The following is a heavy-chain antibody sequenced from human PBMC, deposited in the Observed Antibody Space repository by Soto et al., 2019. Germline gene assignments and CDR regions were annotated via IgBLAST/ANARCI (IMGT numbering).Heavy chain of an antibody. CDR2: IIPILGIA. Sequence: ASVKVSCKASGGTFSSYAISWVRQAPGQGLEWMGGIIPILGIANYAQKFQGRVTITADKSTSTAYMELSSLRSEDTAVYYCAGYSGYDYAFDIWGQGTMVTVSS. D-gene: IGHD5-12*01. J-gene: IGHJ3*02. CDR3: AGYSGYDYAFDI. V-gene: IGHV1-69*10. CDR1: GGTFSSYA.